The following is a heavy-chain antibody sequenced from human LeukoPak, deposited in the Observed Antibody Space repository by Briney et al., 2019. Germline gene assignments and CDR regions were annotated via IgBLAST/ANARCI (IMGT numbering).Heavy chain of an antibody. Sequence: SETLSLTCTVSGGSISSYYWSWIRQPPGKGLEWIGYIYYSGSTNYNPSLKSRVTISVDTSKNQFSLKLSSVTAADTAVYYCARDRRVVRGVTYYYYYMDVWGKGTTVTISS. V-gene: IGHV4-59*01. CDR1: GGSISSYY. CDR2: IYYSGST. J-gene: IGHJ6*03. CDR3: ARDRRVVRGVTYYYYYMDV. D-gene: IGHD3-10*01.